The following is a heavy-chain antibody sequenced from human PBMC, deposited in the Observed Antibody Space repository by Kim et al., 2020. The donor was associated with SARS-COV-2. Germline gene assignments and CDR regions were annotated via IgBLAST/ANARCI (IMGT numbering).Heavy chain of an antibody. CDR1: GFTFSSYS. D-gene: IGHD3-22*01. CDR3: ARGSGYDSSGYYNFDY. CDR2: ISSSSSTI. J-gene: IGHJ4*02. Sequence: GGSLRLSCAASGFTFSSYSMNWVRQAPGKGLEWVSYISSSSSTIYYADSVKGRFTISRDNAKNSLYLQMNSLRDEDTAVYYCARGSGYDSSGYYNFDYWGQGTLVTVSS. V-gene: IGHV3-48*02.